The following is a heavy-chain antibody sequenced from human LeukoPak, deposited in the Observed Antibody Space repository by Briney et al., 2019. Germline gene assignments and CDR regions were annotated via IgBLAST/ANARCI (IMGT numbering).Heavy chain of an antibody. CDR1: GGSISSYY. CDR2: IYTSGST. CDR3: ARDHKQQLFSRDAFDI. Sequence: SETLSLTCTVSGGSISSYYWSWIRQPAGKGLEWIGRIYTSGSTNYNPSLKSRVTMSVDTSKNQFSLKLSSVTAADTAVYYCARDHKQQLFSRDAFDIWGQGTMVTVSS. D-gene: IGHD6-13*01. J-gene: IGHJ3*02. V-gene: IGHV4-4*07.